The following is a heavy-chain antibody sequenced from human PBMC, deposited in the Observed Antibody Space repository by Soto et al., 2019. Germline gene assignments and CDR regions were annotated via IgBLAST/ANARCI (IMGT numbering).Heavy chain of an antibody. J-gene: IGHJ4*02. V-gene: IGHV1-69*13. CDR2: IIPIFGTA. Sequence: SVKVSCKAPGGTFSSYAISWVRQAPGQGLEWMGGIIPIFGTANYAQKFQGRVTITADESTSTAYMELSSLRSEDTAVYYCARAKLRETYFDYWGQGTLVTVSS. CDR3: ARAKLRETYFDY. D-gene: IGHD6-6*01. CDR1: GGTFSSYA.